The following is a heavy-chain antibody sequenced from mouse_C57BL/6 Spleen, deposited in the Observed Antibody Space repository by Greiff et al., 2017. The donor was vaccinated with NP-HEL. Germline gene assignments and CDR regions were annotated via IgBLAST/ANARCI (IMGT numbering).Heavy chain of an antibody. CDR3: ARDGDWDYAMDY. CDR1: GYSITSGYD. D-gene: IGHD4-1*01. CDR2: ISYSGST. J-gene: IGHJ4*01. V-gene: IGHV3-1*01. Sequence: EVQLQQSGPGMVKPSQSLSLTCTVTGYSITSGYDWHWIRHFPGNKLEWMGYISYSGSTNYNPSLKSRISITHDTSKNHFFLKLNSVTTEDTATYYCARDGDWDYAMDYWGQGTSVTVSS.